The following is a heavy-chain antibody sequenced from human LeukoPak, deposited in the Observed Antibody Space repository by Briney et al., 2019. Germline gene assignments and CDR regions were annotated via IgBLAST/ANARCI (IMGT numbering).Heavy chain of an antibody. CDR2: INPLYGIS. V-gene: IGHV1-69*10. CDR1: GVTLGNDI. D-gene: IGHD1-7*01. CDR3: ATQRTRPKSELFHY. J-gene: IGHJ1*01. Sequence: ASVKVSCKASGVTLGNDIVNWLRQAPGQGPVWMGDINPLYGISNHAQESQGRLTIAADISTNTVSMELISLKSTDTAVYYCATQRTRPKSELFHYWGQGTLITVSS.